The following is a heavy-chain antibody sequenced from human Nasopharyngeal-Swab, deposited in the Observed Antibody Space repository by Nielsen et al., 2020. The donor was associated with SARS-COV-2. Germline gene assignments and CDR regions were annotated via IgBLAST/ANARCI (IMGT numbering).Heavy chain of an antibody. CDR2: IYSGGST. V-gene: IGHV3-53*04. CDR1: GVTVSSNY. CDR3: ARERYYYDSSGYPGSNWFDP. J-gene: IGHJ5*02. Sequence: GGSRRLSCAASGVTVSSNYMSWVRQAPGKGLEWVSGIYSGGSTYYADSVKGRFTISRHNSKNTLYLQMNSLRAEDTAVYYCARERYYYDSSGYPGSNWFDPWGQGTLVTVSS. D-gene: IGHD3-22*01.